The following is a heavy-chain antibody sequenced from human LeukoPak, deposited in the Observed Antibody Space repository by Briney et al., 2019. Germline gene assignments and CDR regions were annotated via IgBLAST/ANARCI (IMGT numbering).Heavy chain of an antibody. CDR1: GYTFTSYG. Sequence: ASVKVSCKASGYTFTSYGISWVRQAPGQGLERMGWISAYNGNTDYAQKLQGRVTMTTDTSTSTAYMELRSLRSDDTAVYYCARVPSGATTVWFDPWGQGTLVTVSS. V-gene: IGHV1-18*01. CDR2: ISAYNGNT. CDR3: ARVPSGATTVWFDP. J-gene: IGHJ5*02. D-gene: IGHD4-11*01.